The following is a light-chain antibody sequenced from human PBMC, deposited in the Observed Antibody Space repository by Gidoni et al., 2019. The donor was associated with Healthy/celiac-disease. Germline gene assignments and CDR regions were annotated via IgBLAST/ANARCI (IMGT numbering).Light chain of an antibody. CDR3: QQYNNWPRLT. CDR1: QSVRSN. J-gene: IGKJ4*01. V-gene: IGKV3-15*01. Sequence: EIVITHSTATLSVSPGERATLSCRASQSVRSNLAWDQQKPDQAPRLLIYGASTRATGTPARFSGGGSGREFTLTISGLQSEDFAVYCCQQYNNWPRLTFGGGTKVEIK. CDR2: GAS.